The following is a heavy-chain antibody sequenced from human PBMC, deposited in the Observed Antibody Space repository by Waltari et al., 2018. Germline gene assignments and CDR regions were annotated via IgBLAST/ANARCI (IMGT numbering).Heavy chain of an antibody. CDR2: ISEDEREI. CDR1: GLIFGGYG. CDR3: STWAYNRLGTDY. J-gene: IGHJ4*02. D-gene: IGHD1-1*01. V-gene: IGHV3-30*02. Sequence: QVQMVESGGGLVQPGGSRRLSCEAAGLIFGGYGMNWVRQAPGKGWGWVAFISEDEREIHYADSVKGRFTISRDNPRKTLYLQMTSLRGEDTAVYYCSTWAYNRLGTDYWGPGTSVTVSS.